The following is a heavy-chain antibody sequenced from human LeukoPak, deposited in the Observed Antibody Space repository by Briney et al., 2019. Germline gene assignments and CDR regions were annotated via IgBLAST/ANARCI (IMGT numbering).Heavy chain of an antibody. D-gene: IGHD3-22*01. CDR3: AREDSQGSDDAFDI. CDR2: IYYSGST. J-gene: IGHJ3*02. CDR1: GGSISSYY. V-gene: IGHV4-59*01. Sequence: SETLSLTCTVSGGSISSYYWSWIRQPPGKGLEWIGYIYYSGSTNYSPSLKSRVTISVDTSKNHFSLKLSSVTAADTAVYYCAREDSQGSDDAFDIWGQGTMVTVSS.